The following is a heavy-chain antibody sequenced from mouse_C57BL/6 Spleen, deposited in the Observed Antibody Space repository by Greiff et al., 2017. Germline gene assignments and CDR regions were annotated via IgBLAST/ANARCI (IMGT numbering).Heavy chain of an antibody. CDR3: TSYYGTHYAMGG. CDR1: GYTFTDYE. Sequence: VQLQQSGAELVRPGASVTLSCKASGYTFTDYEMHWVKQTPVHGLEWIGAIDPETGGTAYNQKFKGKAILTADKSSSTAYMELRSLTSEDSAVYYCTSYYGTHYAMGGWGKGTSVTAST. CDR2: IDPETGGT. J-gene: IGHJ4*01. V-gene: IGHV1-15*01. D-gene: IGHD2-1*01.